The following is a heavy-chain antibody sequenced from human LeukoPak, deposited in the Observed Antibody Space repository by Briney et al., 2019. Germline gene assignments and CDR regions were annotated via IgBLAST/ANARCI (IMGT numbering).Heavy chain of an antibody. CDR2: INWNGGST. CDR1: GFTFDDYG. D-gene: IGHD2-2*01. J-gene: IGHJ4*02. Sequence: GGSLRLSCAASGFTFDDYGMSWVRQAPGKGLEWVSGINWNGGSTGYADSVKGRFTISRDNAKNSLYLQMNSLRAEDTALYYCARGYCSSTSCFLEWLPFDYWGQGTLVTVSS. V-gene: IGHV3-20*04. CDR3: ARGYCSSTSCFLEWLPFDY.